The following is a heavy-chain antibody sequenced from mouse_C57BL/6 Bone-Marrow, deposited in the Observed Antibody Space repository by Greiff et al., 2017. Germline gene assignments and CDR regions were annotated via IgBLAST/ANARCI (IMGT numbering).Heavy chain of an antibody. Sequence: EVKVVESGEGLVNPGGSLKPSCAASGFTFSSYAMSWVRQTPEKRLEWVAYISSGGDYIYYADTVKGRFTISRDNARNTLYLQMSSLKSEDTAMYYCTRDGGRPWYFDVWGTGTTVTVSS. CDR3: TRDGGRPWYFDV. CDR2: ISSGGDYI. CDR1: GFTFSSYA. J-gene: IGHJ1*03. D-gene: IGHD1-1*02. V-gene: IGHV5-9-1*02.